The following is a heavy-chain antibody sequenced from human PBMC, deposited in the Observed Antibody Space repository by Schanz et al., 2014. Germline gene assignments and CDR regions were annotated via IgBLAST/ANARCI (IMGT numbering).Heavy chain of an antibody. CDR2: ILGLASTT. J-gene: IGHJ2*01. D-gene: IGHD1-26*01. CDR1: GFAFSSYG. Sequence: EVQLMESGGGLVKPGGSLRLSCLASGFAFSSYGMNWLRQAPGKGLEWVSAILGLASTTYYADSVKGRFTISRDNSKNTLYLQLNSLRADDTAVYYCARNRGSGGQNWYFDLWGRGTLVTVSS. CDR3: ARNRGSGGQNWYFDL. V-gene: IGHV3-23*01.